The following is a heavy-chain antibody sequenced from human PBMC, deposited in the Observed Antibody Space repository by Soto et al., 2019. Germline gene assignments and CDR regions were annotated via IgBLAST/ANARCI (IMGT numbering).Heavy chain of an antibody. Sequence: GASVKVSCKASGGTFSSYAISWVRQAPGQGLEWMGGIIPIFGTANYAQKFQGRVTITADESTSTAYMELSSLRSEDTAVYYCARVLGTVGVTLAEYLQHWGQGTLVTVSS. CDR2: IIPIFGTA. CDR1: GGTFSSYA. V-gene: IGHV1-69*13. CDR3: ARVLGTVGVTLAEYLQH. J-gene: IGHJ1*01. D-gene: IGHD2-21*02.